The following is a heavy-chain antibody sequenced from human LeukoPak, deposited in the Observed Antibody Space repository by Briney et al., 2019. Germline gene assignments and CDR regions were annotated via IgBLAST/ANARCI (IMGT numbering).Heavy chain of an antibody. CDR3: ARDHYDSSGYYFGELVDYYYYGMDV. CDR1: GGTFSSYA. Sequence: ASVKVSCKASGGTFSSYAISWVRQAPGQGLEWMGRIIPILGIANYAQKFQGRVTITADKSTSTAYMELSILRSEDTAVYYCARDHYDSSGYYFGELVDYYYYGMDVWGQGTTVTVSS. J-gene: IGHJ6*02. V-gene: IGHV1-69*04. CDR2: IIPILGIA. D-gene: IGHD3-22*01.